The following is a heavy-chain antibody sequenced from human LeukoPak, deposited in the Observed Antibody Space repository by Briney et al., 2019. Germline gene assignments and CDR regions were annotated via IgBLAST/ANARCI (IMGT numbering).Heavy chain of an antibody. CDR2: FSYSGST. Sequence: PSETLSLTCTASGGSISDYYWNWIRQPPGKGLEWIGYFSYSGSTNYNPSLKSRVSISVDTSKNQFSLKLSSVTAADTAVYYCAREYSSSSGIDYWGQGTLVTVSS. V-gene: IGHV4-59*01. CDR3: AREYSSSSGIDY. D-gene: IGHD6-6*01. CDR1: GGSISDYY. J-gene: IGHJ4*02.